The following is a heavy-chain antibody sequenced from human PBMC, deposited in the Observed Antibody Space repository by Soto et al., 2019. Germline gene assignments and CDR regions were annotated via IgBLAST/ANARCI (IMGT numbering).Heavy chain of an antibody. CDR3: ARVHSSSWRFDY. CDR1: GYTFTSYD. D-gene: IGHD6-13*01. CDR2: MNPNSGNT. V-gene: IGHV1-8*01. Sequence: ASVKVSCKASGYTFTSYDINWVRQATGQGLEWMGWMNPNSGNTGYAQKFQGRVTMTRNTSISTAYMELSSLRSEDTAVYDCARVHSSSWRFDYWGQGTLVTVSS. J-gene: IGHJ4*02.